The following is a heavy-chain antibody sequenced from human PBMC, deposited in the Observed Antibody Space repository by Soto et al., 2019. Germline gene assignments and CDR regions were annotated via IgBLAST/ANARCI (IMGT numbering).Heavy chain of an antibody. Sequence: SETLSLTCAVYGGSFSGYYWSWIRQPPGKGLEWIGEINHSGSTNYNPSLKSRVTISVDTSKNQFSLKLSSVTAADTAVYYCARGQYYHDSSGPRNFQHWGQGTLVTVSS. CDR3: ARGQYYHDSSGPRNFQH. V-gene: IGHV4-34*01. CDR1: GGSFSGYY. CDR2: INHSGST. J-gene: IGHJ1*01. D-gene: IGHD3-22*01.